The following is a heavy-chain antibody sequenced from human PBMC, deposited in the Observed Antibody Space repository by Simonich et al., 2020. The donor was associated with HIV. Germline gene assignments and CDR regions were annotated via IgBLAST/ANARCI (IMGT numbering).Heavy chain of an antibody. J-gene: IGHJ2*01. CDR2: ITPGGSR. Sequence: QVQLVQSGAEVKKPGASVKVSCKASGYTFTSYYMNWVRQAPGQGLEWMGKITPGGSRTYAQKFQGRVTMTRDTSTSTVYRELSSLRSEDTAVYYCAGDSGGYWYFDLWGRGTLVTVSS. CDR1: GYTFTSYY. CDR3: AGDSGGYWYFDL. D-gene: IGHD2-15*01. V-gene: IGHV1-46*01.